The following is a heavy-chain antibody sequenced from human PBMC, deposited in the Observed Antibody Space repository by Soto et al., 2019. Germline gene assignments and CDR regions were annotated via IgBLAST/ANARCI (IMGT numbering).Heavy chain of an antibody. CDR1: GFAVSNNY. D-gene: IGHD6-19*01. Sequence: EVQLVESGGGLIQRGGSLRLSCAASGFAVSNNYMSWVRQAPGKGLEWVSVIYSGGSTYYADSVKGRFTISRDHPKNTLYLQMNSLRAEDTAVYYCARDPRIAVAGTSYYYSDGMDVWGQGTTVTVSS. V-gene: IGHV3-53*01. CDR2: IYSGGST. J-gene: IGHJ6*02. CDR3: ARDPRIAVAGTSYYYSDGMDV.